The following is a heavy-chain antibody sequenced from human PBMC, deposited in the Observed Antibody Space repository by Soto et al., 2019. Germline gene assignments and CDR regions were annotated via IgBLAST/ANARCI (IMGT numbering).Heavy chain of an antibody. CDR3: ARGAFGSYYVDY. CDR2: IKGDETTS. V-gene: IGHV3-74*01. Sequence: EVQVVESGGASVQPGGSLRLSCAASGFTFTSYWMHWVRQAPGKGLLWMSRIKGDETTSSYADSVKGRFTISRDNAKNTVYLQMNNLRAEDTAVYYCARGAFGSYYVDYWGQGTLVTVSS. D-gene: IGHD3-10*01. J-gene: IGHJ4*02. CDR1: GFTFTSYW.